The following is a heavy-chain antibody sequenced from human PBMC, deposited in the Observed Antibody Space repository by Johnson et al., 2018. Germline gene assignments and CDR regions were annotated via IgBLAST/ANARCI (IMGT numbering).Heavy chain of an antibody. CDR2: IWYDGSNR. D-gene: IGHD5-12*01. CDR3: ARDAEEGVVATTPRAGMDV. Sequence: QVQLVQSGGGVVQPGRSLRLSCVASEFTFSNYGMHWVRQAPGKGLEWVAVIWYDGSNRDYADSVKGRFTISRDNSKNTLYLQMNSLRAGDTGGYYCARDAEEGVVATTPRAGMDVWGQGTTVTVSS. J-gene: IGHJ6*02. CDR1: EFTFSNYG. V-gene: IGHV3-33*01.